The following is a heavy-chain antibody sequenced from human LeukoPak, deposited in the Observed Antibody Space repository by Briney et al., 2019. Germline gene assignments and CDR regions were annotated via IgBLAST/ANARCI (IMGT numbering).Heavy chain of an antibody. CDR3: ARDRGGESSSSKYNWFDP. CDR1: GGTFSSYA. Sequence: ASVKVSCKASGGTFSSYAISWVRQAPGQGLEWMGRIIPIFGTANYAQKFQGRVTITTDESTSTAYMELSSLRSEDTAVYYCARDRGGESSSSKYNWFDPWGQGTLVTVSS. V-gene: IGHV1-69*05. CDR2: IIPIFGTA. D-gene: IGHD6-6*01. J-gene: IGHJ5*02.